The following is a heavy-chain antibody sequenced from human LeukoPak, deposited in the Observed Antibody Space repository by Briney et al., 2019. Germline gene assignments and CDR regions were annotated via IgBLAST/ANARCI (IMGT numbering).Heavy chain of an antibody. CDR2: IWYDGSNK. V-gene: IGHV3-33*01. D-gene: IGHD1-26*01. CDR3: ARDPQRTWDLGWFDP. CDR1: GFTFSSYG. Sequence: GSLRLSCAASGFTFSSYGMHWVRQAPGKGLEWVALIWYDGSNKYYADSVKGRFTISRDNSKNTLYLQMNSLRAEDTAVYYCARDPQRTWDLGWFDPWGQGTLVTVSS. J-gene: IGHJ5*02.